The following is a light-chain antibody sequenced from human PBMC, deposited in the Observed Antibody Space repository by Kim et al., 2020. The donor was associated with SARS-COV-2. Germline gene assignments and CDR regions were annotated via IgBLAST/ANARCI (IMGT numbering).Light chain of an antibody. CDR1: SSNIGSNS. Sequence: GQMLTISCSGSSSNIGSNSVNWYQQFPGAAPKLLIYSNTHRPSGVPDRFSGSKSGTSASLAISGLQSEDETDYYCAAWDDSLNGPVFGGGTQLTVL. CDR3: AAWDDSLNGPV. V-gene: IGLV1-44*01. J-gene: IGLJ3*02. CDR2: SNT.